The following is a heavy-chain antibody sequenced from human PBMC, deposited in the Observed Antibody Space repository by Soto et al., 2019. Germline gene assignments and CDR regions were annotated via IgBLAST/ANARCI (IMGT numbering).Heavy chain of an antibody. D-gene: IGHD6-6*01. CDR1: GDSISRGGYS. V-gene: IGHV4-30-2*01. Sequence: SETLSLTCAVSGDSISRGGYSWTWIRQPPGKALEWIGNIYDSGSTSYNPSLKSRLTMSVDRSKNQFSLKLTSVTAADTAVYFCARGSSSYYDYGMDVWGQGTTVTVSS. J-gene: IGHJ6*02. CDR2: IYDSGST. CDR3: ARGSSSYYDYGMDV.